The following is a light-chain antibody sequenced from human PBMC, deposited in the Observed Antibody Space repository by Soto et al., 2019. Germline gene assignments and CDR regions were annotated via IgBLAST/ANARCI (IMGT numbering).Light chain of an antibody. CDR3: QQRSNWPPWT. CDR2: DAS. Sequence: EILLTQSPATLSLSPGERATLSCRASQSVSSYLAWYQQKPGQAPRLLIYDASNRATGIPDRFSGSGSGTDFTFTISSLEPEDFAVYYCQQRSNWPPWTFGQGTKVEIK. J-gene: IGKJ1*01. V-gene: IGKV3-11*01. CDR1: QSVSSY.